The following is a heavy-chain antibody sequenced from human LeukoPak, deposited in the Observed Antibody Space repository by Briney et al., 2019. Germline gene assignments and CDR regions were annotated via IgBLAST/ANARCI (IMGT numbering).Heavy chain of an antibody. CDR2: ISYDGGNK. D-gene: IGHD2-15*01. V-gene: IGHV3-30-3*01. CDR3: ARAPSKGGLDAFDI. J-gene: IGHJ3*02. CDR1: GFTFSSYA. Sequence: GGSLRLSCAASGFTFSSYAMHWVRQAPGKGLEWVAVISYDGGNKYYADSVKGRFTISRDNSKNTLYLQMNSLRAEDTAVYYCARAPSKGGLDAFDIWGQGTMVTVSS.